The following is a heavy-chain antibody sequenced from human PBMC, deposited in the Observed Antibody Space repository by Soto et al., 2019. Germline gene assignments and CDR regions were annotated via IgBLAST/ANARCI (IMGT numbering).Heavy chain of an antibody. CDR3: VSRIPSWVFDY. J-gene: IGHJ4*01. CDR1: GFTFSSYG. Sequence: GGSLRLSCAASGFTFSSYGMHWVRQAPGKGLEWVAVIWYDGSNKYYADSVKGRFTISRDNSENTLYLRMDKLRVEDTAVYFCVSRIPSWVFDYWGQGTLVTVSS. CDR2: IWYDGSNK. V-gene: IGHV3-33*01. D-gene: IGHD3-16*01.